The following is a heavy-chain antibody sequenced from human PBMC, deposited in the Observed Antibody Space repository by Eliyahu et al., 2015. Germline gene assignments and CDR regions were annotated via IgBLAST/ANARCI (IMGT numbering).Heavy chain of an antibody. CDR3: AREGGSSGRCGYYDY. CDR2: IDGDGTST. CDR1: GFTPXXYV. V-gene: IGHV3-64*07. J-gene: IGHJ4*02. D-gene: IGHD6-19*01. Sequence: EAQLVESGGGLVQPGGSLRISCAASGFTPXXYVIPWVRQAPGKGLEYVSAIDGDGTSTYYADSVKGRFIVSRDNSKNMVYLQLANVRPDDMAVYYCAREGGSSGRCGYYDYWGQGIMVTVSS.